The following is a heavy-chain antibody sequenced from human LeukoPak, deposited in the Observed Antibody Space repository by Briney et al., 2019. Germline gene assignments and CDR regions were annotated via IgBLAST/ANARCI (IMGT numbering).Heavy chain of an antibody. CDR1: GGSFSGYY. V-gene: IGHV4-34*01. D-gene: IGHD3-22*01. CDR2: INHSGST. J-gene: IGHJ4*02. Sequence: PSETLSLTCAVYGGSFSGYYWSWIRQPPGKGLEWIGEINHSGSTNYNPSLKSRVTISVDTSKNQFSLKLSSVTAADTAVYYCARDQDDRSGTFDYWGQGTLVTVSS. CDR3: ARDQDDRSGTFDY.